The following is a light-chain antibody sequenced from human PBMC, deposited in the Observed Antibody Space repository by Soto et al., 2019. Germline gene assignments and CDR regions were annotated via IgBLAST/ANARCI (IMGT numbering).Light chain of an antibody. Sequence: DIQMTQSPSFVSASVGDRVTITCRASQGISRWLAWYQQRPGKAPELLIYGASSLQSGVPSRFSGSGSGTDFTLTISSLQPEDFATYYCQQANSFPLTVGQGTRLESK. CDR2: GAS. CDR3: QQANSFPLT. J-gene: IGKJ5*01. V-gene: IGKV1-12*01. CDR1: QGISRW.